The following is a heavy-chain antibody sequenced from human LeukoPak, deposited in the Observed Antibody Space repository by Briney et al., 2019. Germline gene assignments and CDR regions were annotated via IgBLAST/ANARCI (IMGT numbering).Heavy chain of an antibody. CDR3: ARGPYSYDSSGAFDI. V-gene: IGHV4-61*02. CDR1: GGSISSNNC. CDR2: ISSSGST. D-gene: IGHD3-22*01. Sequence: SETLSLTCAVSGGSISSNNCWSWVRQPAGKGLEWIGRISSSGSTNYNPSPKSRVTISVDTSKNQFSLKLSSVTAADTAVYFCARGPYSYDSSGAFDIWGQGTMVTVSS. J-gene: IGHJ3*02.